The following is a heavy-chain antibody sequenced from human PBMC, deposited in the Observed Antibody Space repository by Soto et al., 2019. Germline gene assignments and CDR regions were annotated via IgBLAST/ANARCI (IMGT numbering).Heavy chain of an antibody. CDR3: ATQGFYRMGV. CDR2: IHPSGAT. Sequence: QVQLQESGPGLVQPSGTLSLTCAVSGDSITGDNWWCWVRQPPGKGLEWIGEIHPSGATNYNPSLKSRVTISVDASKKQFSLKLNSVTAADPAIFYCATQGFYRMGVWGRGTTVTVSS. J-gene: IGHJ6*02. V-gene: IGHV4-4*02. CDR1: GDSITGDNW.